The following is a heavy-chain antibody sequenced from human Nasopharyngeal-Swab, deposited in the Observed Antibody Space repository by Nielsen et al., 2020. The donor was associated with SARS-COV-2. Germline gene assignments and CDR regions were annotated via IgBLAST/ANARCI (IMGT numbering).Heavy chain of an antibody. J-gene: IGHJ4*02. Sequence: GESLKISCAASGFTFSSYAMHWVRQAPGKGLEWVAVISYDGSNKYYADSVKGRFTISRDNSKNMLYLQMNSLRAEDTAVYYCARSDIVVVVADIGAFLNWGQGTLVTVSS. CDR2: ISYDGSNK. V-gene: IGHV3-30-3*01. CDR3: ARSDIVVVVADIGAFLN. D-gene: IGHD2-15*01. CDR1: GFTFSSYA.